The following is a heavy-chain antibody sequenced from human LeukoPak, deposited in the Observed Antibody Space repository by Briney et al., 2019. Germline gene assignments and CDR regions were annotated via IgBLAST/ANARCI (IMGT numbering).Heavy chain of an antibody. J-gene: IGHJ4*02. CDR2: IYYSGST. CDR1: GGSISSYY. V-gene: IGHV4-59*01. Sequence: SETLSLTCTVSGGSISSYYWSWTRQPPGKGLEWIGYIYYSGSTNYNPSLKSRVTIPVDTSKNQFSLKLSSVTAADTAVYYCASFEYSSSYYFDYWGQGTLVTVSS. D-gene: IGHD6-6*01. CDR3: ASFEYSSSYYFDY.